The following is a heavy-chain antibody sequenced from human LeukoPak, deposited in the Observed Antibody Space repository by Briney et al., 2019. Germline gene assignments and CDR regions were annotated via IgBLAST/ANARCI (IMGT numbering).Heavy chain of an antibody. CDR1: GFTFITYS. D-gene: IGHD5/OR15-5a*01. CDR2: IDSSSSYI. Sequence: GGSLRLSCAPSGFTFITYSMTWVRQAPGQGLEWVAAIDSSSSYIYYADSVKGRFTISRDNAKNPLYLQMNSLRAEDTAVYYCARDLNVDIVSTPPYWGQGALVTVSS. J-gene: IGHJ4*02. V-gene: IGHV3-21*01. CDR3: ARDLNVDIVSTPPY.